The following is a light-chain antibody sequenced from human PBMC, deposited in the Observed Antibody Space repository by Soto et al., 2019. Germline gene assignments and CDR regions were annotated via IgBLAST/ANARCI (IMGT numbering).Light chain of an antibody. CDR2: DAS. CDR1: QSVGSY. CDR3: QQRSDWPST. J-gene: IGKJ4*01. V-gene: IGKV3-11*01. Sequence: EIVLTQSPATLSLSPGDRATLSCRASQSVGSYLGWYQQRPGQAPRLLIYDASNRATGIPARFSGSGSGTDFTLPISSLEPEDFAVYYCQQRSDWPSTFGGGTKVGIK.